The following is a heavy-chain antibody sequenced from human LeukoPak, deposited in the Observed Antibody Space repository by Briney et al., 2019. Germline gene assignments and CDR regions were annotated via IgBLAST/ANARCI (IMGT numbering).Heavy chain of an antibody. CDR1: GFTFSNYA. Sequence: GSLRLSCAASGFTFSNYAMHWVRQAPGKGLEWVAVIWYDGSDKYYADSVKGRFTISRDNSKNTMYLQMNSLRAEDTAVYYCAKDASDGSSSAYYFDYWGQGTLVTVSS. J-gene: IGHJ4*02. V-gene: IGHV3-33*06. D-gene: IGHD6-6*01. CDR2: IWYDGSDK. CDR3: AKDASDGSSSAYYFDY.